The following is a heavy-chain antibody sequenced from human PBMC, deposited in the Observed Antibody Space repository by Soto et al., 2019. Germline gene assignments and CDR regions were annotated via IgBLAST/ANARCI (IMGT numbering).Heavy chain of an antibody. CDR2: ISYDGDNE. CDR1: GFSFRNSA. Sequence: GGSLRLSCAASGFSFRNSAMHWVRQAPGKGLEWLAIISYDGDNEYYADSVRGRFTISRDNSKNTLYLQMNSLRAEDTAVYYCARGDPNSSRRAPFWFDPWGQGTLVTVSS. CDR3: ARGDPNSSRRAPFWFDP. V-gene: IGHV3-30*03. D-gene: IGHD6-13*01. J-gene: IGHJ5*02.